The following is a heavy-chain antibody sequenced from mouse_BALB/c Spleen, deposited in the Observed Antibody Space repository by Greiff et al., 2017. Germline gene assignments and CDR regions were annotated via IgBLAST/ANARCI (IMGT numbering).Heavy chain of an antibody. CDR3: ARDRDGNYNYYAMDY. V-gene: IGHV5-9-4*01. CDR2: ISSGGSYT. CDR1: GFTFSSYA. J-gene: IGHJ4*01. D-gene: IGHD2-1*01. Sequence: VQLKQSGGGLVKPGGSLKLSCAASGFTFSSYAMSWVRQSPEKRLEWVAEISSGGSYTYYPDTVTGRFTISRDNAKNTLYLEMSSLRSEDTAMYYCARDRDGNYNYYAMDYWGQGTSVTVSS.